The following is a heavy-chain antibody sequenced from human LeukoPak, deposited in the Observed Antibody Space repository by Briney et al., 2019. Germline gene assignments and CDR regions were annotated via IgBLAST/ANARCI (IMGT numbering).Heavy chain of an antibody. J-gene: IGHJ4*02. CDR3: AKGGLWFGEPNFDY. CDR2: ISGSGGST. CDR1: GFTFSSYA. D-gene: IGHD3-10*01. Sequence: GGSLRLSCAASGFTFSSYAMSGVRQAPGKGLEWVSAISGSGGSTYYADSVKGRVTISRDNSKNTLYLQMNSLRAGDTAVYYCAKGGLWFGEPNFDYWGQGTLVTVSS. V-gene: IGHV3-23*01.